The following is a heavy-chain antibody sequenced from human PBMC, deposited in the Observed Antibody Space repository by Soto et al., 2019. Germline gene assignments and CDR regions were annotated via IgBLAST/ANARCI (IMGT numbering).Heavy chain of an antibody. CDR1: GGSFSGYY. CDR2: INHSGST. D-gene: IGHD6-19*01. V-gene: IGHV4-34*01. Sequence: QVQLQQWGAGLLKPSETLSLTCAVYGGSFSGYYWSWIRQPPGKGLEWIGEINHSGSTNYNPSLKSRVTISVDTSKNQFSLKLSSVTAADTAVYYCARVRQWRTGWFDPWGQGTLVTVSS. CDR3: ARVRQWRTGWFDP. J-gene: IGHJ5*02.